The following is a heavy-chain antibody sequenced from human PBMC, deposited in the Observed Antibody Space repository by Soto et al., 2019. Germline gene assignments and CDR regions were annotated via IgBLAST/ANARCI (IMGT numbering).Heavy chain of an antibody. D-gene: IGHD6-13*01. J-gene: IGHJ4*02. Sequence: PSETLSLTCTVSGGSISSGGYYWSWIRQHPGKGLEWIGYIYYSGSTYYNPSLKSRLTISVDTSKNQFSLKLSSVTAADTAVYYCVRLIGNSWLDYWGQGTLVTVSS. CDR1: GGSISSGGYY. CDR3: VRLIGNSWLDY. V-gene: IGHV4-31*03. CDR2: IYYSGST.